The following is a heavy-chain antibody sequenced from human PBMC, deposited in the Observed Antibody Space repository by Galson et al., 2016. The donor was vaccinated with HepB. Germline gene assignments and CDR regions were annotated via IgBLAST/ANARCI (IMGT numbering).Heavy chain of an antibody. D-gene: IGHD1-26*01. CDR1: GLTFSSYW. Sequence: SLRLSCAASGLTFSSYWMNWVRQARGKGLEWVANIKDDGSEKNYVDSVKGRFTISRDDAQNSLYLQMNTLRAEDTAVYYCAGGSGWDAEHRGQGTLVTVSS. J-gene: IGHJ1*01. CDR2: IKDDGSEK. CDR3: AGGSGWDAEH. V-gene: IGHV3-7*03.